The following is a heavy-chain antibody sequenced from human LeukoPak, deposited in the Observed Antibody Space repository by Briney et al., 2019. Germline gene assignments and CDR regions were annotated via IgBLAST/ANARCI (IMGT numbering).Heavy chain of an antibody. J-gene: IGHJ4*02. Sequence: GGSLRLSCAASGVNFSSYAMSWVRQAPGKGLEWVSAISGSGGSTYYADSVKGRFTISRDNSKNTLYLQMNSLRAEDTAVYYCAKDLSNYYDAHESAGDYWGQGTLVTVSS. V-gene: IGHV3-23*01. CDR2: ISGSGGST. D-gene: IGHD3-22*01. CDR3: AKDLSNYYDAHESAGDY. CDR1: GVNFSSYA.